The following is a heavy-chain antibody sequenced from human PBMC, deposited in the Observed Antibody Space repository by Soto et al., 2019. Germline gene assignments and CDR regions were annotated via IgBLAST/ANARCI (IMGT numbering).Heavy chain of an antibody. V-gene: IGHV1-69*01. J-gene: IGHJ4*02. D-gene: IGHD3-22*01. CDR3: ARDRISYYYDSSGSYFDY. CDR2: IIPIFGTA. Sequence: SVKVSCEASGGTFSSYAISWVRQAPVQGLEWMGGIIPIFGTANYAQKFQGRVTITADESTSTAYMELSSLRSEDTAVYYCARDRISYYYDSSGSYFDYWGQGTLVTVSS. CDR1: GGTFSSYA.